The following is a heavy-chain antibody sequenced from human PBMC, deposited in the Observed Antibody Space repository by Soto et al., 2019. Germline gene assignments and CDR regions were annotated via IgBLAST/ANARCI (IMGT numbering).Heavy chain of an antibody. CDR1: GFTFTRYS. Sequence: GGSLRLSCAASGFTFTRYSMNWVRQAPGKGLEWVASISSTTNYIYYGESLKGRLTISRGNAKNSMYLQMDTLRAEDTAVYYCARESEDLSSNLDYWGQGTLVTVSS. CDR3: ARESEDLSSNLDY. V-gene: IGHV3-21*06. J-gene: IGHJ4*02. CDR2: ISSTTNYI.